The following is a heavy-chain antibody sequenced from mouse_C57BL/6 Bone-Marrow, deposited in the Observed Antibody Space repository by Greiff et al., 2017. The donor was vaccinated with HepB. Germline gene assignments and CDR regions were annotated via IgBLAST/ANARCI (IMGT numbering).Heavy chain of an antibody. Sequence: EVQRVESGAELVKPGASVKLSCTASGFNINDYYMHWVKQRTEQGLEWIGSIDPDDGDTKYAPKFQGKATITADTSSNTVYLQLSSLTSEDTAVYYCARYRWLLDWGQGTTLTVAS. CDR2: IDPDDGDT. D-gene: IGHD2-3*01. J-gene: IGHJ2*01. V-gene: IGHV14-2*01. CDR1: GFNINDYY. CDR3: ARYRWLLD.